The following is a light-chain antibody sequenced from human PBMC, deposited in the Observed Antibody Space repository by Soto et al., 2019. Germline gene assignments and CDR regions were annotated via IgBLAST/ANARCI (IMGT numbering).Light chain of an antibody. Sequence: QPVLTQSPSASASLGASVKLTCTLSSGHSSYAIAWHQQQPEKGPRYLMKLNSDGSHSKGDGIPDRFSGSSSGAERYLTISSLQSEDEADYYCQTWGIGRWVFGGGTKLTVL. CDR1: SGHSSYA. J-gene: IGLJ3*02. CDR3: QTWGIGRWV. V-gene: IGLV4-69*01. CDR2: LNSDGSH.